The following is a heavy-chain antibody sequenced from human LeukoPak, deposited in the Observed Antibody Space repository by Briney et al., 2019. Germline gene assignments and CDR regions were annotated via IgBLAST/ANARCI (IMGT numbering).Heavy chain of an antibody. Sequence: SETLSLTCTGSGGSIISYYWSWIRQPPGKGLEWIGYIYYSGSTNYNPSLKSRVTISVDTSKNQFSLKLTSVTAADTAVYYCARDLGDFDYWGQGTLVTVSS. CDR3: ARDLGDFDY. J-gene: IGHJ4*02. CDR2: IYYSGST. CDR1: GGSIISYY. V-gene: IGHV4-59*01. D-gene: IGHD7-27*01.